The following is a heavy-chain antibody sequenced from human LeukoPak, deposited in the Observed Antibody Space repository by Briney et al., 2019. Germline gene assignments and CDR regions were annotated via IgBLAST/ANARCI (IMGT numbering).Heavy chain of an antibody. CDR2: INYSGSI. D-gene: IGHD3-10*01. J-gene: IGHJ4*02. V-gene: IGHV4-59*08. CDR3: ARHWLRSASNVTYPFDS. CDR1: GNSISSYY. Sequence: SETLSLTCTVSGNSISSYYWSWIRQPPGKGLEWIGYINYSGSINYNPSLKSRVTISVDTSKNQFSLKLKSVPAADPAVYYCARHWLRSASNVTYPFDSWGQGTLVTVSS.